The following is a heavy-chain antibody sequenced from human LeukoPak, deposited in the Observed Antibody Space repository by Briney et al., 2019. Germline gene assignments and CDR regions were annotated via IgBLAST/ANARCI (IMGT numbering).Heavy chain of an antibody. CDR1: GFTFSSYA. CDR3: ARVRGYDFTYYFDY. CDR2: ISSNRGST. V-gene: IGHV3-64*01. J-gene: IGHJ4*02. Sequence: QPGGSLRLSCAASGFTFSSYAMHWVRQAPGKGLEDVSAISSNRGSTYYANSVKGRFTISRDNSKNTLYLQMGSLRAEDMAVYYCARVRGYDFTYYFDYWGQGTLVTVSS. D-gene: IGHD5-12*01.